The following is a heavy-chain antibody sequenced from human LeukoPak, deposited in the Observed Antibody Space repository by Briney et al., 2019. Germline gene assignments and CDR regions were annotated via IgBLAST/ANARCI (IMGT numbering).Heavy chain of an antibody. J-gene: IGHJ6*02. CDR1: GFPHRKYP. D-gene: IGHD5-24*01. Sequence: GGPLRVSCAPSGFPHRKYPMGWVPHATGEGVEGVLVIIDSDGSTNYGDAVEGRCAISRDNSKHTCYLQMNSLRAEDPAVYYCRRDGDGPRGMDYYYSGMDVWGQGTTVTVSS. CDR3: RRDGDGPRGMDYYYSGMDV. V-gene: IGHV3-23*01. CDR2: IIDSDGST.